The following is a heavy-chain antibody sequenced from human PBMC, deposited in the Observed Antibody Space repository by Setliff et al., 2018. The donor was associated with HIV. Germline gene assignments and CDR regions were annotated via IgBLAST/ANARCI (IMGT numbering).Heavy chain of an antibody. D-gene: IGHD2-2*01. V-gene: IGHV1-69*05. Sequence: SVKVSCKASGGTFSSYAISWVRQAPGQGLEWMGGIIPIFGTANYAQKFQGRVTMTRDTSTTTVYMELSSLRSEDTAVYYCARDFGGYCSSMSCPGLFDPWGQGTLVTVSS. CDR3: ARDFGGYCSSMSCPGLFDP. CDR2: IIPIFGTA. CDR1: GGTFSSYA. J-gene: IGHJ5*02.